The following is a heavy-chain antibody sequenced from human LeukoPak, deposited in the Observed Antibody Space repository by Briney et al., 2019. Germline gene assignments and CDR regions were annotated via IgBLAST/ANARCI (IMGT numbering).Heavy chain of an antibody. CDR2: IKEDGSEK. J-gene: IGHJ4*02. Sequence: PGGSLRLSCAASGFTFSNYWMTWVRQAPGKGLEWVANIKEDGSEKYYVDSVKGRFTISRDNAKNSLYLQMNSLRAEDTAVYYCARDNWPFDYWGQGTLITVSP. V-gene: IGHV3-7*05. CDR1: GFTFSNYW. CDR3: ARDNWPFDY.